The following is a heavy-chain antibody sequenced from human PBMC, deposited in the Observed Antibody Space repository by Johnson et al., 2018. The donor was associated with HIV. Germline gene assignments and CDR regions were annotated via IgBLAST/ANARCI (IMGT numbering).Heavy chain of an antibody. V-gene: IGHV3-13*01. Sequence: VQLVESGGGLVQPGGSLRLSCAASGFTFSSFDMRWVRQATGKGLEWVSGIGTAGDTYYPGSVKGRFTISRENDKKSLYLQMNSLRAGDTAVYYCTRRRGGCDIWGQGTMVTVSS. CDR2: IGTAGDT. D-gene: IGHD2-15*01. J-gene: IGHJ3*02. CDR1: GFTFSSFD. CDR3: TRRRGGCDI.